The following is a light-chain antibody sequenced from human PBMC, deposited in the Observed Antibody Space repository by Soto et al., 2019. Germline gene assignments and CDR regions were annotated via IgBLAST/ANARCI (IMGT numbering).Light chain of an antibody. Sequence: EIAMTQSPATLSLSPGERATLSCRASQSVRSNLAGYQQKPGQAPRLLIYGASTRATGIPARFSGSGSGTEFTLTISSLQSEDFAVYYCQQYSNWPPFTFGHGTKVDIK. CDR1: QSVRSN. CDR2: GAS. V-gene: IGKV3-15*01. CDR3: QQYSNWPPFT. J-gene: IGKJ3*01.